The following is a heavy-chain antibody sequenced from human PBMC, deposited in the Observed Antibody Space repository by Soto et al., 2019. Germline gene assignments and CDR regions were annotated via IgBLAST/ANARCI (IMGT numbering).Heavy chain of an antibody. Sequence: EVQLVESGGGLVQPGGSLRLSCAASGFTFSDYHMIWVRQSPGKGLEWVSYIDMFSVTIYYVDAVKGRFTISRDNAKNSLYLQMNSLRDDDTAFSYCARDWVAEIDYWGQGTLVTVSS. D-gene: IGHD2-15*01. CDR1: GFTFSDYH. J-gene: IGHJ4*02. CDR3: ARDWVAEIDY. CDR2: IDMFSVTI. V-gene: IGHV3-48*02.